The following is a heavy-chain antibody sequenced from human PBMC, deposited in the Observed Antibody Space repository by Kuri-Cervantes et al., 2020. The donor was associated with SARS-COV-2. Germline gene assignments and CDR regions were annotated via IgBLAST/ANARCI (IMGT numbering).Heavy chain of an antibody. CDR1: GFIVSSKY. J-gene: IGHJ3*02. CDR3: ASTYYYGSSGYPRLGAFDI. Sequence: GESLKISCAASGFIVSSKYISWVRQAPGRGLEWVSVIYSGGSTYYADSVKGRFTISRDNSKNTLYLQMNSLRAEDTAVYYCASTYYYGSSGYPRLGAFDIWGQGTMVTVSS. V-gene: IGHV3-53*01. CDR2: IYSGGST. D-gene: IGHD3-22*01.